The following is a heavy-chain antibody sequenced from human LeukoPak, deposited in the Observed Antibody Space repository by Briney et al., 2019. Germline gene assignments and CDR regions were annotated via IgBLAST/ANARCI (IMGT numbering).Heavy chain of an antibody. CDR1: GYTFTSYY. D-gene: IGHD1-26*01. J-gene: IGHJ4*02. V-gene: IGHV1-46*01. Sequence: ASVKVSCKASGYTFTSYYIHWVRQAPGQGLEWMGIIIPSAGSTTYSQKFQGRVTMTRDMSTSTVYMELSSLRSEDTAMYYCATSGSQYYFDYWGQGTLVTVSS. CDR3: ATSGSQYYFDY. CDR2: IIPSAGST.